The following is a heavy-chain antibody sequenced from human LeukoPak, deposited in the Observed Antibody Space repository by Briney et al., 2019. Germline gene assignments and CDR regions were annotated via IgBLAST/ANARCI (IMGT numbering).Heavy chain of an antibody. CDR2: ISSSSSYI. J-gene: IGHJ4*02. CDR3: ASPRGGYFDY. D-gene: IGHD3-10*01. CDR1: GFTFSDYE. V-gene: IGHV3-21*01. Sequence: GGSLRLSCVGSGFTFSDYEMNWVRQGPGKGLEWVSSISSSSSYIYYADSVKGRFTISRDNAKNSLYLQMNSLRAEDTAVYYCASPRGGYFDYWGQGTLVTVSS.